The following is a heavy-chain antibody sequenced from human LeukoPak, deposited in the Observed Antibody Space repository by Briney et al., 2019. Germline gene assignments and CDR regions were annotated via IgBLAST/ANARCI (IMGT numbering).Heavy chain of an antibody. CDR3: TRGGDAHKLGNF. CDR2: LHFSGTP. D-gene: IGHD2-2*01. J-gene: IGHJ4*02. V-gene: IGHV4-39*02. CDR1: DDSIRTNSYY. Sequence: SETLTLACIVSDDSIRTNSYYSAWIRQPPGKGLEWVGSLHFSGTPYYSPSLSSRFTFSRDTSKNHFSLNLKSVTATDTGVYFCTRGGDAHKLGNFWGPGILVTVSS.